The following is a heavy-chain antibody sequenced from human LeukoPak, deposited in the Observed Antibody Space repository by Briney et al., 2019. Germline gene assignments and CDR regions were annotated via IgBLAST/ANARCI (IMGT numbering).Heavy chain of an antibody. Sequence: GGSLRLSCAASGFTLSSYQMSWVRQAPGKGLEWVANIKQDGSEKYYVDSVKGRFTISRDNAKNSLFLQMNSLRAEDTAVYYCAREGGYYDSSGYYWRDAFDFWGQGTMVIVSS. CDR2: IKQDGSEK. CDR3: AREGGYYDSSGYYWRDAFDF. CDR1: GFTLSSYQ. D-gene: IGHD3-22*01. J-gene: IGHJ3*01. V-gene: IGHV3-7*05.